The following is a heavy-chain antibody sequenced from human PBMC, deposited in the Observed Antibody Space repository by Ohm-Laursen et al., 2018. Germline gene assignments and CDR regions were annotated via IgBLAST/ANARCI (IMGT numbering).Heavy chain of an antibody. V-gene: IGHV3-23*01. J-gene: IGHJ4*02. D-gene: IGHD1-26*01. Sequence: SLRLSCSASGFTFSSYAMSWVRQTPGKSLECISTISGSGASSYYADSVKGRFTISRDNAKNSLYLQMNSLRADDTSIYYCATGGTWDLDFWGQGTLVTVSS. CDR3: ATGGTWDLDF. CDR1: GFTFSSYA. CDR2: ISGSGASS.